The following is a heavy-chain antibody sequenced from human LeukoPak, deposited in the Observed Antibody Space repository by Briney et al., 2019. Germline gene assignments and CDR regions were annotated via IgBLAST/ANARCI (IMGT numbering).Heavy chain of an antibody. Sequence: ASVKVSCKASGYTLTNHYIHWVRQAPGQGFEWMGIMNPSGGSTSYPQKFQGRVTMTRNTSTSTVYMELSSLRSEDTAVYYCARDRVSGGYVTFDYWGQGTLVTVSS. CDR1: GYTLTNHY. D-gene: IGHD5-12*01. CDR2: MNPSGGST. V-gene: IGHV1-46*01. J-gene: IGHJ4*02. CDR3: ARDRVSGGYVTFDY.